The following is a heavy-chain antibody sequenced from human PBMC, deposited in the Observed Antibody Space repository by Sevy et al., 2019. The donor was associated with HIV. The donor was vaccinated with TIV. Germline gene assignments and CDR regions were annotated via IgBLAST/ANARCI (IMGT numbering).Heavy chain of an antibody. V-gene: IGHV4-4*07. CDR2: IYTSGGT. D-gene: IGHD3-10*01. J-gene: IGHJ6*02. CDR1: GGSISSYY. Sequence: SETLSLTCTVSGGSISSYYWSWIRQPAGKGLEWIGRIYTSGGTNYNPSLKSRVTMSVDTSKNQFSLKLSSVTAADTAVYYCARDGMVRGVTGDYYYYGMDVWGQGTTVTVSS. CDR3: ARDGMVRGVTGDYYYYGMDV.